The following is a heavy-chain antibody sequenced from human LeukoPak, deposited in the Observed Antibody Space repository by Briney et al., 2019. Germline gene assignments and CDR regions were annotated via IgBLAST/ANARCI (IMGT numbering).Heavy chain of an antibody. CDR1: GGSFSGYY. D-gene: IGHD3-10*01. V-gene: IGHV4-34*01. CDR2: FNHSGST. J-gene: IGHJ4*02. CDR3: ARGRYGSGSYYKPLGRPYYFDY. Sequence: SETLSLTCAVYGGSFSGYYWSWIRQPPGKGLEWIGEFNHSGSTNYNPSLKSRVTISVDTSKNQFSLKLSSVTAADTAVYYCARGRYGSGSYYKPLGRPYYFDYWGQGTLVTVSS.